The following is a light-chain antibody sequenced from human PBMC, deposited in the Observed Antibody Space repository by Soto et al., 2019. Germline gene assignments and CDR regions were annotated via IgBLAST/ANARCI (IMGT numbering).Light chain of an antibody. V-gene: IGKV3D-20*02. CDR2: DVS. CDR1: QTVPSNY. Sequence: IVLTQSPGTLSLSPGERATLSCRASQTVPSNYLAWYQQRPGQAPRLLIYDVSSRATGIPDRFSGSGSGTDFTLTISSLQFDDSAVYYCQQYNNWWTFGQGTKVDIK. CDR3: QQYNNWWT. J-gene: IGKJ1*01.